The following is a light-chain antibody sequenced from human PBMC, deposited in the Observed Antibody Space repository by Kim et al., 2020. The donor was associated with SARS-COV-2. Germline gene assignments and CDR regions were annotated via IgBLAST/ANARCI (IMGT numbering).Light chain of an antibody. CDR3: SSFTTRGIWV. J-gene: IGLJ3*02. CDR1: SSDIGTYNY. CDR2: DVS. Sequence: GQSITISCTGTSSDIGTYNYLSWYQHHPGKAPKIMIYDVSKGPSGPSNRFSGSKSGNTASLTISGLQAGDEADYYCSSFTTRGIWVFGGGTQLTVL. V-gene: IGLV2-14*03.